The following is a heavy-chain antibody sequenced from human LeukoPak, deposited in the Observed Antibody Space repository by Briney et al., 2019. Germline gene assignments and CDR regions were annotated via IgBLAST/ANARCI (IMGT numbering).Heavy chain of an antibody. CDR2: ISGSGGST. J-gene: IGHJ6*02. CDR3: ARNSGSENFRYYYYGMDV. CDR1: GFTFGSYA. D-gene: IGHD3-10*01. V-gene: IGHV3-23*01. Sequence: GGSLRLSCAASGFTFGSYAMSWVRQAPGKGLEWVSAISGSGGSTYYADSVKGRFTISRDNSKNTLYLQMNSLRAGDTAVYYCARNSGSENFRYYYYGMDVWGQGTTVTVSS.